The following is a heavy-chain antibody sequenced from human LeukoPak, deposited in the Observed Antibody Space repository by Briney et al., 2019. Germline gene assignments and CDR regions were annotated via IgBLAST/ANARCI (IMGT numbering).Heavy chain of an antibody. CDR3: ARVTYYDYIWGSYRPTYYYDY. J-gene: IGHJ4*02. CDR2: INHSGST. V-gene: IGHV4-34*01. D-gene: IGHD3-16*02. Sequence: TSETLSLTCAVYGGSFSGYYWSWIRQPPGKGLEWIGEINHSGSTNYNPSLKSRVTISVDTSKNQFSLKLSSVTAADTAVYYCARVTYYDYIWGSYRPTYYYDYWGQGTLVTVSS. CDR1: GGSFSGYY.